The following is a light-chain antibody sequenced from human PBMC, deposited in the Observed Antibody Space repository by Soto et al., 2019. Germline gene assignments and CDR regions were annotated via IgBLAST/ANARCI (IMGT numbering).Light chain of an antibody. J-gene: IGLJ2*01. CDR3: GAWDSSLSAVI. CDR2: DNN. V-gene: IGLV1-51*01. Sequence: QSVLTQPPSVSAASGQKVTISCSGSSSNVGNNYVSWYQQLPGTAPKLLIYDNNKRPSGIPDRFSASKSGTSATLGITGLQTGYEADYYCGAWDSSLSAVIFGGGTKVTVL. CDR1: SSNVGNNY.